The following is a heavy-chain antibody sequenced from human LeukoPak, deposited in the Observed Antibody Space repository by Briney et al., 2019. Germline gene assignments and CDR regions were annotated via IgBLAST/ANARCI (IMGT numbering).Heavy chain of an antibody. V-gene: IGHV1-8*01. D-gene: IGHD3-16*01. Sequence: ASVKVSCKASGYTFTSYDINWVRQATGQGLEWMGWMNPNSGNTGYAQKFQGRGTMTMNSSISTAYMAMSSLRSEDTAVYYCARGKIRRGGPLYYYGMDVRGQGTTVTVSS. CDR3: ARGKIRRGGPLYYYGMDV. CDR1: GYTFTSYD. CDR2: MNPNSGNT. J-gene: IGHJ6*02.